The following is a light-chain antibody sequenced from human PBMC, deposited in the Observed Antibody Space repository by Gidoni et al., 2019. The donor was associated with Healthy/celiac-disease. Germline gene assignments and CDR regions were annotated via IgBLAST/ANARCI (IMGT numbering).Light chain of an antibody. Sequence: ELVLTHSPATLSLSPRERATLSCRASQSVSSYLAWSQQKPGQAPRLLIYDASNRATGSPARFSGSGSGTDFTLTISSLEPEDFAVYYCQQRSNWPPLTFGGGTKVEIK. J-gene: IGKJ4*01. CDR2: DAS. CDR1: QSVSSY. CDR3: QQRSNWPPLT. V-gene: IGKV3-11*01.